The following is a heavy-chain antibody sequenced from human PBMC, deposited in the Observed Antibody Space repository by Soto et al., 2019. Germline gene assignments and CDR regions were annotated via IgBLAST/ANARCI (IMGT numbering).Heavy chain of an antibody. CDR2: IYYSGST. J-gene: IGHJ3*02. D-gene: IGHD3-22*01. V-gene: IGHV4-39*01. CDR3: ARLINYDNIGLPDAFDI. Sequence: SETLSLTCTVSGGSISSSTYYWGWVRQPPGKGLEWVGSIYYSGSTYYKSSLKSRVTISVDTSKNQFSLNLSSVTAADTAVYSCARLINYDNIGLPDAFDIWGQGTMVT. CDR1: GGSISSSTYY.